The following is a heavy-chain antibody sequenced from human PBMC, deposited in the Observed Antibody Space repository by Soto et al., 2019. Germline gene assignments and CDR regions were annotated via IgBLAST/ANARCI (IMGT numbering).Heavy chain of an antibody. J-gene: IGHJ4*02. CDR1: GFTFSDYY. V-gene: IGHV3-11*01. CDR2: ISSSGSTI. CDR3: AKVTNMIVEVGYFDY. Sequence: PGGSLILSCAASGFTFSDYYMSWIRQAPGKGLEWVSYISSSGSTIYYADSVKGRFTISRDNAKNSLYLQMNSLRAEDTAVYYCAKVTNMIVEVGYFDYWGQGTLVTVSS. D-gene: IGHD3-22*01.